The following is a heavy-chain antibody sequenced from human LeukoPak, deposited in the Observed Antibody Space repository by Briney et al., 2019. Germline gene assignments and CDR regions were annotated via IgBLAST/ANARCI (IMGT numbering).Heavy chain of an antibody. CDR1: GFTFRSHG. CDR3: AKATGVLLSGQFWDY. Sequence: GGSLRLSCVASGFTFRSHGMSWVRQAPGKGLEWVSGISGSGTNTYYADSVKGRFTISRDNSKNTLYLQMNSLTAEDTAIYYCAKATGVLLSGQFWDYWGQGTLVTVSS. J-gene: IGHJ4*02. CDR2: ISGSGTNT. D-gene: IGHD2/OR15-2a*01. V-gene: IGHV3-23*01.